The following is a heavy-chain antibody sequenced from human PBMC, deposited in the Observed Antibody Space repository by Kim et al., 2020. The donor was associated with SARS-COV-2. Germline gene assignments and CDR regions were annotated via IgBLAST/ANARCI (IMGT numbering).Heavy chain of an antibody. J-gene: IGHJ6*02. CDR1: GYTFTSYY. V-gene: IGHV1-46*01. CDR2: INPSGGST. D-gene: IGHD3-22*01. CDR3: ARFPVVVTAPYTWYYGMDV. Sequence: ASVKVSCKASGYTFTSYYMHWVRQAPGQGLEWMGIINPSGGSTSYAQKFQGRVTMTRDTSTSTVYMELSSLRSEDTAVYYCARFPVVVTAPYTWYYGMDVWGQGTTVTVSS.